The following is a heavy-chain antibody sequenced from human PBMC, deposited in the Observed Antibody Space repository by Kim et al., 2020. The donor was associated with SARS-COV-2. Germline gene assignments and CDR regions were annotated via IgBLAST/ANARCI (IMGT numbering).Heavy chain of an antibody. D-gene: IGHD3-9*01. CDR3: ARHARLLSTFDL. CDR1: GQSITDTSSF. J-gene: IGHJ4*02. Sequence: SETLSLTCSVSGQSITDTSSFWGWVRQAPGAGLEWIATVSYQFYTYYNPSLKSRVAVSDDMSTNQFSLRLHSLSASDAAVYFWARHARLLSTFDLWGQGTLVAFSS. CDR2: VSYQFYT. V-gene: IGHV4-39*01.